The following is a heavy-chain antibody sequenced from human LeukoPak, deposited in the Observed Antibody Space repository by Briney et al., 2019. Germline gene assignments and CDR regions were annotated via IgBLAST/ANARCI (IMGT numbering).Heavy chain of an antibody. CDR1: GYTFTGYY. J-gene: IGHJ4*02. Sequence: GASVKVSCKASGYTFTGYYMHWVRQAPGQGLEWMGWINPNSGGTNYAQKFQGRVTMTRDTSISTAYMELSRLRSDDTAVYYCARSADLLTPHFDYWGQGTLVTVSS. CDR2: INPNSGGT. V-gene: IGHV1-2*02. CDR3: ARSADLLTPHFDY. D-gene: IGHD1-26*01.